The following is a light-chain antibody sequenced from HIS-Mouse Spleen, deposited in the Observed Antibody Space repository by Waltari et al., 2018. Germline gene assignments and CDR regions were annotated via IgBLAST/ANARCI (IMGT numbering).Light chain of an antibody. CDR3: YSTDSSGNHRV. CDR1: VLPKKY. J-gene: IGLJ2*01. CDR2: EDS. V-gene: IGLV3-10*01. Sequence: SYELTQPPSVPVYPGQTARIPCSGDVLPKKYAYLYHQKSDQAPVLVIYEDSKRPSGIPERFSGSSSGTMATLTISGAQVEDEADYYCYSTDSSGNHRVFGGGTKLTVL.